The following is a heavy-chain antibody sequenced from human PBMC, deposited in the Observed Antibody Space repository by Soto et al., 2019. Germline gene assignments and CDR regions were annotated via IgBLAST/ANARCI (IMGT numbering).Heavy chain of an antibody. CDR3: ARERRVVGGYSSNCYDYCDW. D-gene: IGHD3-10*01. J-gene: IGHJ4*02. CDR1: GSSFSAYY. V-gene: IGHV4-34*01. Sequence: SETLSLTCGVSGSSFSAYYWTWIRQPPGKGLEWIGEINHSGSTSYNPSLRSRVTISLDTSKSQFSLKLSSVTGADSAGYYCARERRVVGGYSSNCYDYCDWWGQGTRGTVAS. CDR2: INHSGST.